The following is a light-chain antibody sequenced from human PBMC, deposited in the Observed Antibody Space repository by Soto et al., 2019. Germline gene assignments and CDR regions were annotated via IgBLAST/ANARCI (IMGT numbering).Light chain of an antibody. CDR1: QSVSSSY. CDR2: GAS. Sequence: EIVLTQSPGTLSLSPGERATLSCRASQSVSSSYLAWYQQKPGQAPRLLIYGASSRATGIPERFSGSGSGTEFTLTISSLQSEDFAVYYCQQYNHWPLTFGGGTKVDIK. V-gene: IGKV3-20*01. J-gene: IGKJ4*01. CDR3: QQYNHWPLT.